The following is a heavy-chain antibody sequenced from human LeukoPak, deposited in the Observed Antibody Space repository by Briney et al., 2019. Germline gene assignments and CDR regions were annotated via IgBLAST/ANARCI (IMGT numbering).Heavy chain of an antibody. V-gene: IGHV1-58*02. J-gene: IGHJ3*02. CDR2: IVVGSGNT. CDR3: ARDLIGYYYGSWSYYNVGAFDI. Sequence: EASVKVSCKASGFIFSSSAMQWVRQARGQRLEWIGWIVVGSGNTNYAQKFQGRVTITADKSTSTAYMELSSLRSEDTAVYYCARDLIGYYYGSWSYYNVGAFDIWGQGTMVTVSS. D-gene: IGHD3-10*01. CDR1: GFIFSSSA.